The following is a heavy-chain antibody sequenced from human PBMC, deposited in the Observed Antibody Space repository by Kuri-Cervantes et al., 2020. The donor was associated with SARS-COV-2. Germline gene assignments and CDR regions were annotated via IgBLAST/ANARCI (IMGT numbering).Heavy chain of an antibody. CDR2: IYTTGST. D-gene: IGHD5-18*01. CDR1: GDPMSSGNYY. CDR3: ARVSWMQLWHRYFDN. Sequence: SETLSLTCTVSGDPMSSGNYYWSWIRQPAGKGLEWIGHIYTTGSTNYNPSLKSRVTISVDKSKNQFSLKLNSVTPADTAVYYCARVSWMQLWHRYFDNWGQGTLVTVSS. V-gene: IGHV4-61*09. J-gene: IGHJ4*02.